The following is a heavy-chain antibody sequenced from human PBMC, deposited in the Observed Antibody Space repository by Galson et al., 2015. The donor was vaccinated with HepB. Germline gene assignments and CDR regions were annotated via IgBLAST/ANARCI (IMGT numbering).Heavy chain of an antibody. Sequence: SLRLSCAASGFTFSRYAMSWVRQAPGKGLEWVSGISGNGGYTKSADSMNGRFTISRDNSRDTLYLQMNSLRAEDTAVYYCAKDVSSSSVWYFDLWGRGTLVTVSS. CDR2: ISGNGGYT. D-gene: IGHD6-6*01. CDR3: AKDVSSSSVWYFDL. J-gene: IGHJ2*01. CDR1: GFTFSRYA. V-gene: IGHV3-23*01.